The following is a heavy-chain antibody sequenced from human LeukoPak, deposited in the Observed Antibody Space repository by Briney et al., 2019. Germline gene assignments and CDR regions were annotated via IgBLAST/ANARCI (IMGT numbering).Heavy chain of an antibody. J-gene: IGHJ3*02. Sequence: GGSLRLSCAASGFTFSSYGMHWVRQAPGKGLEWVAFIRYDGSNKYYADSVKGRFTISRDNSKNTLYLQMNSLRAEDTAVYYCAKVQQLLSTLDAFDIWGQGTMVTVSS. CDR3: AKVQQLLSTLDAFDI. D-gene: IGHD6-13*01. CDR2: IRYDGSNK. V-gene: IGHV3-30*02. CDR1: GFTFSSYG.